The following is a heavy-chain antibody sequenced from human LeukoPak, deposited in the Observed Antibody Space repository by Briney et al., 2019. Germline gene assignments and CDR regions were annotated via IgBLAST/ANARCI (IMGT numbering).Heavy chain of an antibody. D-gene: IGHD7-27*01. Sequence: GGSLRLACAASGFTFSTYDMSWVRQAPGKGLDWVSRISGSDGGTHYADSVKGRFTISRDNSKNTLYLQMNSLRGEDTAVYYCAKVNWGLWYFDLWGRGTLVTVSS. CDR3: AKVNWGLWYFDL. V-gene: IGHV3-23*01. CDR1: GFTFSTYD. J-gene: IGHJ2*01. CDR2: ISGSDGGT.